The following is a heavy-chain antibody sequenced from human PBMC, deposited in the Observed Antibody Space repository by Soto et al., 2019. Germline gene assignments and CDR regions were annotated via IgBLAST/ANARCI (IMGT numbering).Heavy chain of an antibody. D-gene: IGHD3-10*01. CDR2: ISGSGGST. Sequence: VQLLESGGGLVQPGGSLRLSCAASGFTFSSYAMSWVRQAPGKGLEWVSAISGSGGSTYYADSVKGRFTISRDNSKNTLYLQMNSLRAEDTPVYYCAKGMGILWFGDDYWGQGTLVTVSS. CDR1: GFTFSSYA. CDR3: AKGMGILWFGDDY. J-gene: IGHJ4*02. V-gene: IGHV3-23*01.